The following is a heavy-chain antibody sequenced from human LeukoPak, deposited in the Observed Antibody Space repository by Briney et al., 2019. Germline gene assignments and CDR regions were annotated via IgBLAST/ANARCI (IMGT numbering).Heavy chain of an antibody. J-gene: IGHJ6*03. CDR1: GGSISGYY. Sequence: KPSETLSLTCTVSGGSISGYYWSWIRQPPGKGLEWIGYIYYSGSTNYNPSLKSRVTISVDTSKNQFSLRLSSVTAADTAVYFCARGGRYMSASWYRSVYYYMDVWGKGTTVTVSS. CDR3: ARGGRYMSASWYRSVYYYMDV. CDR2: IYYSGST. D-gene: IGHD6-13*01. V-gene: IGHV4-59*12.